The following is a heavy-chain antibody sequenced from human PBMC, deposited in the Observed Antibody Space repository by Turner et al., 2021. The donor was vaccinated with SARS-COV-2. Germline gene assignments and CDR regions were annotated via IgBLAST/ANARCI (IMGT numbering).Heavy chain of an antibody. CDR1: GYTLIELS. J-gene: IGHJ6*02. D-gene: IGHD6-19*01. CDR2: FDPEDAET. V-gene: IGHV1-24*01. Sequence: QVQLVQSGAEVKKPGASVKVSCEVSGYTLIELSMHWVRQAPGKGLEWMGGFDPEDAETIYAQKFQGRVTMTEDTSTDTAYMELSSLRSEDTAVYYCATVFAVAGLSYNMDVWGQGTTVTVSS. CDR3: ATVFAVAGLSYNMDV.